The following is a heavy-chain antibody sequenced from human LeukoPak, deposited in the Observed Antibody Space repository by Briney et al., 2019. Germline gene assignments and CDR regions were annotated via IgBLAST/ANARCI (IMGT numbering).Heavy chain of an antibody. J-gene: IGHJ6*03. V-gene: IGHV1-18*04. D-gene: IGHD6-6*01. CDR2: ISAYNGNT. CDR1: GYTFTSYY. CDR3: ASGEYSSSSGLRYYMDV. Sequence: ASVKVSCKASGYTFTSYYMHWVRQAPGQGLEWMGWISAYNGNTNYAQKLQGRVTMTTDTSTSTAYMELRSLRSDDTAVYYCASGEYSSSSGLRYYMDVWGKGTTVTVSS.